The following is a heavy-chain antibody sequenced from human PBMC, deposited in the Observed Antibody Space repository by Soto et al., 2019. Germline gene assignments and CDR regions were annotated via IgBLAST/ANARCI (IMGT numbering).Heavy chain of an antibody. CDR3: ARDFGVVVPYYHGMDV. J-gene: IGHJ6*02. CDR1: GFTFSSYG. CDR2: IWYDGSNK. D-gene: IGHD2-2*01. V-gene: IGHV3-33*01. Sequence: GGSLRLSCAASGFTFSSYGMHWVRQAPGKGLEWVAVIWYDGSNKYYADSVKGRFTISRDNSKNTLYLQMNSLRAEDTAVYYCARDFGVVVPYYHGMDVWGQGTTVTVSS.